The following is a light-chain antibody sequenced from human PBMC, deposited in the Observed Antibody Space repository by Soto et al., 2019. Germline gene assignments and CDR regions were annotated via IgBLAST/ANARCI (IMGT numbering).Light chain of an antibody. CDR1: QSLSGSW. V-gene: IGKV3-20*01. CDR3: QQYDTSPNT. J-gene: IGKJ5*01. CDR2: SAS. Sequence: EIVLTQSPGTLSLSPGERVTISCRASQSLSGSWLAWYQQKPGQAPRFLIYSASNRAAGIPDRFSGGGSGTDYALTINKLEPEDFAVYYWQQYDTSPNTFRQGTRLQIK.